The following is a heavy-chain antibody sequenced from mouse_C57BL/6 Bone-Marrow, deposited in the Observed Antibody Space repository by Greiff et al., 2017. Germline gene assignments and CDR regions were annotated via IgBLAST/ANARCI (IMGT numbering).Heavy chain of an antibody. V-gene: IGHV1-64*01. J-gene: IGHJ1*03. D-gene: IGHD1-1*01. CDR1: GYTFPCYW. CDR2: IHPNSGST. CDR3: ARKTTVAPYWYVDV. Sequence: QVQLPQPGAELVKPGASVTLSCPASGYTFPCYWLHWVKQRPVQGLEWIGMIHPNSGSTNYNEKFTCKATLTVDKSSNTAYMQLSSLTSEDSAVYYCARKTTVAPYWYVDVWGTGTTVTVSS.